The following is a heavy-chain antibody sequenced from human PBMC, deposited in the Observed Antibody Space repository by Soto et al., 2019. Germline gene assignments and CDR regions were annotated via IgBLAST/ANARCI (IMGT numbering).Heavy chain of an antibody. CDR3: ASEVGDTVTYFDY. D-gene: IGHD4-17*01. CDR1: GGSISSYY. Sequence: SETLSLTCTVSGGSISSYYWSWIRQPPGKGLEWIGYIYYSGSTNYNPSLKSRVTISVDTSKNQFSLKLSSVTAADTAVYYCASEVGDTVTYFDYWGQGTLVTVSS. CDR2: IYYSGST. J-gene: IGHJ4*02. V-gene: IGHV4-59*01.